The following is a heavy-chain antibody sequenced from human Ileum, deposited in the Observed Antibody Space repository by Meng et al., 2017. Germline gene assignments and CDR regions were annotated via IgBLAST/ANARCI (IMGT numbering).Heavy chain of an antibody. CDR3: AKSSGIVGATYAFGM. Sequence: GESLKISCAASGFTFSSYAMSWFRQAPGKGLEWISGISSTGGTTYYADSVKGRFTISRDNSKNTLYVQLNSLRGEDKAVYYCAKSSGIVGATYAFGMWGQGTMVTVSS. V-gene: IGHV3-23*01. CDR2: ISSTGGTT. CDR1: GFTFSSYA. J-gene: IGHJ3*02. D-gene: IGHD1-26*01.